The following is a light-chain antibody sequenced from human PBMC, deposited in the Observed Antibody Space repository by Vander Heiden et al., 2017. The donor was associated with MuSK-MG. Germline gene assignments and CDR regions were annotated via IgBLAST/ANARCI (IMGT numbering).Light chain of an antibody. CDR1: QSVYSNY. V-gene: IGKV3-20*01. Sequence: EIVLTQSPGTLSLFPGERATLSCRASQSVYSNYLAWYQQKPAQAPRLLIYGASSRATGIPDKFSGSGSGTDFTLTISRLEPEDFAVYYCQQYGSTPNTFGQGTKLEI. CDR2: GAS. J-gene: IGKJ2*01. CDR3: QQYGSTPNT.